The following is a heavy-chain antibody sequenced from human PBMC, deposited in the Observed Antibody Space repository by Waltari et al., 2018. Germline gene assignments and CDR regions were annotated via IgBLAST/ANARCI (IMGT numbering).Heavy chain of an antibody. J-gene: IGHJ3*02. D-gene: IGHD3-22*01. CDR1: GGTFSSYA. V-gene: IGHV1-69*01. CDR2: ISPLLDTV. Sequence: QVQLVQSGAEMRKPGSSVRVSCKASGGTFSSYAIAWVRQAPGQGLGWIGGISPLLDTVSYAEKFQGRVTITADESTSTSYMDLSSLRSEDTAVYFCAREPPDYDSSGYYAFDIWGQGTTVTVSS. CDR3: AREPPDYDSSGYYAFDI.